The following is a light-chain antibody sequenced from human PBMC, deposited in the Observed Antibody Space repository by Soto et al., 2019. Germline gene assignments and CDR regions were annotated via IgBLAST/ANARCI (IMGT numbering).Light chain of an antibody. Sequence: QSVLTQPPSASGSPGQSVTISCTGTSCDVGGYNYVSWYQQHPGKAPKLMIYEVSKRPSGVPDRFSGSKSGNTASLTVSGLQAEDEADYYCSSYGGSIYVFGTGTKVTV. CDR1: SCDVGGYNY. J-gene: IGLJ1*01. CDR2: EVS. CDR3: SSYGGSIYV. V-gene: IGLV2-8*01.